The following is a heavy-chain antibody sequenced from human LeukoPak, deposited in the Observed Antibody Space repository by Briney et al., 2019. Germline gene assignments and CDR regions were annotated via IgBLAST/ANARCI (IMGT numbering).Heavy chain of an antibody. D-gene: IGHD1-26*01. CDR2: SAYEGSNE. Sequence: GRSLRLSCAASGSTFSSYGFHWVRQAPGKGLEWVALSAYEGSNEYYADSVRGRFTISRDNSKNTLYLQMNSLRVEDTAVYYCARGNSYHWFDHWGQGTLVTVSS. CDR1: GSTFSSYG. J-gene: IGHJ5*02. V-gene: IGHV3-33*01. CDR3: ARGNSYHWFDH.